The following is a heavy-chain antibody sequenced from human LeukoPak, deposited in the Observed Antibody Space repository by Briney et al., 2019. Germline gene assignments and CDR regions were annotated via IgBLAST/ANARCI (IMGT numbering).Heavy chain of an antibody. V-gene: IGHV4-59*01. J-gene: IGHJ5*02. CDR1: GGSIGSDY. CDR2: IYYSGST. CDR3: AKGGAYGGNPGWFDP. Sequence: SKTLSLTCTVSGGSIGSDYWSWIRQPPGKGLEWIGSIYYSGSTNYNPSLKSRVSISVDTSKNQFSLRLSSVTAADTAVYYCAKGGAYGGNPGWFDPWGQGTLVTVSS. D-gene: IGHD4-23*01.